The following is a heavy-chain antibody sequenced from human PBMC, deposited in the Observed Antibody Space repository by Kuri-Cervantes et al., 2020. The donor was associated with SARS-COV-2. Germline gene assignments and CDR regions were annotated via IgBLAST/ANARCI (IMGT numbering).Heavy chain of an antibody. CDR1: GFTFGIYN. CDR3: AREDFYYLDV. V-gene: IGHV3-48*01. CDR2: ISSTASIK. J-gene: IGHJ6*03. Sequence: GESLKISCAASGFTFGIYNMNWVRQAPGKGLEWVAYISSTASIKHYGDSVKGRFTISRDNAENLLYLQMNSLRAEDTAVYYCAREDFYYLDVWGKGTTVTVSS.